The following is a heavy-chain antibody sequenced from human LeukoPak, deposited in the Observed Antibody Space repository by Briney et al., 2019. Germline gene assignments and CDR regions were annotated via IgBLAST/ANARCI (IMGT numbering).Heavy chain of an antibody. CDR1: GFTFSGSA. V-gene: IGHV3-73*01. CDR3: TKIGLGPLYSSTY. D-gene: IGHD6-13*01. CDR2: IRSKANSYAT. Sequence: GGSLRLSCAASGFTFSGSAMHWVRQASGKGLEWVGRIRSKANSYATAYAASVKGRFTISRDDSKNTAYLQMNSLKTEDTAVYYCTKIGLGPLYSSTYCGQGTLVTVSS. J-gene: IGHJ4*02.